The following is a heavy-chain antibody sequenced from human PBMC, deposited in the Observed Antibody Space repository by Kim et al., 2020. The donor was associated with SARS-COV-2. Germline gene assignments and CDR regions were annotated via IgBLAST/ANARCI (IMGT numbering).Heavy chain of an antibody. D-gene: IGHD5-12*01. J-gene: IGHJ4*02. CDR3: ARGRHEATFDY. Sequence: GGSLRLSCAASGFTFSSYAMHWVRQAPGKGLEWVAVISYDGSNKYYADSVKGRFTISRDNSKNTLYLQMNSLRAEDTAVYYCARGRHEATFDYWGQGTLVTVSS. CDR1: GFTFSSYA. V-gene: IGHV3-30*04. CDR2: ISYDGSNK.